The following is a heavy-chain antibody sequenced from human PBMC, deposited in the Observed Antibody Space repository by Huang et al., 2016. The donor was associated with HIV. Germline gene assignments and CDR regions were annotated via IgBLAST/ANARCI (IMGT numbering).Heavy chain of an antibody. CDR2: IIPIFGTP. J-gene: IGHJ4*02. CDR3: AREYYYDNSGYYFDY. D-gene: IGHD3-22*01. V-gene: IGHV1-69*13. CDR1: GGPFTTYT. Sequence: QVQLVQSGAEVKKPGSSVKVSCKASGGPFTTYTITWVRPAPGQGLEWMGGIIPIFGTPNYAQKFQGRVTITADESTSTAYMELSSLRSEDTGMYYCAREYYYDNSGYYFDYWGQGTLVTVSS.